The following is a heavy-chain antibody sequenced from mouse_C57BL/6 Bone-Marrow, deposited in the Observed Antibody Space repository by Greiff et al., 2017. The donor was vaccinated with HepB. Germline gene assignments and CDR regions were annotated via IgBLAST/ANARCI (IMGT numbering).Heavy chain of an antibody. J-gene: IGHJ2*01. CDR1: GYTFTSYG. D-gene: IGHD1-1*01. Sequence: VQGVESGAELARPGASVKLSCKASGYTFTSYGISWVKQRTGQGLEWIGEIYPRSGNTYYNEKFKGKATLTADKSSSTAYMELRSLTSEDSAVYFCARGYGSSYDFDYWGQGTTLTVSS. V-gene: IGHV1-81*01. CDR2: IYPRSGNT. CDR3: ARGYGSSYDFDY.